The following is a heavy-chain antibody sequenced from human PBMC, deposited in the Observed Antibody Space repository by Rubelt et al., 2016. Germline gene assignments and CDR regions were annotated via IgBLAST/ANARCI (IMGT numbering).Heavy chain of an antibody. CDR3: ARDAPMIPCYYGMDV. CDR2: ISAYNGNT. J-gene: IGHJ6*02. D-gene: IGHD3-22*01. CDR1: G. Sequence: GISWVRQAPGQGLEWMGWISAYNGNTNYAQKLQGRVTMTTDTSTSTAYMELRSLRSDDTAVYYCARDAPMIPCYYGMDVWGQGTTVTVSS. V-gene: IGHV1-18*01.